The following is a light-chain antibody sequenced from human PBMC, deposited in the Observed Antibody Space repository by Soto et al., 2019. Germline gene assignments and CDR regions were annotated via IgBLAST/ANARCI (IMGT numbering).Light chain of an antibody. Sequence: QTVVTQEPSFSVSPGLTVTLTCGLSSGSVSTSYYPSWYQQTPGQAPRTLIYSTNTRSSGVHDRFSGSILGNRAALTITGAQTDDESDYYCALYMGSGICVFGGGTKLTVL. V-gene: IGLV8-61*01. CDR1: SGSVSTSYY. J-gene: IGLJ3*02. CDR2: STN. CDR3: ALYMGSGICV.